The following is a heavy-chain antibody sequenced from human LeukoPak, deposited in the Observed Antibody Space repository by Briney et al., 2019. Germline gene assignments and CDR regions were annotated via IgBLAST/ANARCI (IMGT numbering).Heavy chain of an antibody. Sequence: GGSLRLSCAASGFTFSSYWMSWVRQAPGKGLEWVANIKQDGSEKYYVDSVKGRFTISRDNAKNSLYLQMNSLRAEDTAVYYCARTSPGDIVVVPAAMKDYYYYMDVWGKGTTVTVSS. CDR2: IKQDGSEK. D-gene: IGHD2-2*01. V-gene: IGHV3-7*01. CDR3: ARTSPGDIVVVPAAMKDYYYYMDV. CDR1: GFTFSSYW. J-gene: IGHJ6*03.